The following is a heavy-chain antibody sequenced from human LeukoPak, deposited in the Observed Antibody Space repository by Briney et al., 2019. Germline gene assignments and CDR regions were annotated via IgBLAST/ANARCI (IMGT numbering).Heavy chain of an antibody. D-gene: IGHD3-16*01. J-gene: IGHJ4*02. CDR3: ARHGYTASHYFLDF. Sequence: SETLSLTCTVSSGSINSYYWGWVRQPAGRGLEWIGRIYTTGKTDYNPSLKSRLTMSVDTSKRQFSLNLRSVTAADTAIYYCARHGYTASHYFLDFWSQGTLVTVSS. V-gene: IGHV4-4*07. CDR1: SGSINSYY. CDR2: IYTTGKT.